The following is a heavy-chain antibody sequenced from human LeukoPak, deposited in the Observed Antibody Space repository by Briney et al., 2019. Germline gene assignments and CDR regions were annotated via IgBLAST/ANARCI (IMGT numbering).Heavy chain of an antibody. CDR2: IIGSGDHT. CDR1: GFIFSNYA. J-gene: IGHJ4*02. V-gene: IGHV3-23*01. CDR3: AKEGFDS. Sequence: GGSLRLSCAASGFIFSNYAMSWVRQAPGKGLEWVSAIIGSGDHTYYADSVRGRFTISRDNSRNTLYLQMNSLRAEDTAVYHCAKEGFDSWGQGTLVTVSS.